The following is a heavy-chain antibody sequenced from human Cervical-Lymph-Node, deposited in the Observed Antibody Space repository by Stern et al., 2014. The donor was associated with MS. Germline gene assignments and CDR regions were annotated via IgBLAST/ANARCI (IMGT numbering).Heavy chain of an antibody. D-gene: IGHD4-17*01. CDR3: ARVAGRFGYGDHARKFFDL. CDR2: IYYSGST. J-gene: IGHJ2*01. V-gene: IGHV4-59*11. Sequence: QLQLQESGPRLVKPSETLSLSCTVSGASLGSHYWSWIRQPPGKGLEWIGYIYYSGSTTYNPSLRSRVTISIDTSKNQFSLKLNSVTAADTAVYYCARVAGRFGYGDHARKFFDLWGRGAPVTVSS. CDR1: GASLGSHY.